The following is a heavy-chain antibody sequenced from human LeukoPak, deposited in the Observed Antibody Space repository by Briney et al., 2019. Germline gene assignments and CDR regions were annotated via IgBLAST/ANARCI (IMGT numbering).Heavy chain of an antibody. CDR1: GFTFSSYW. J-gene: IGHJ4*02. CDR3: ARNQRFVRLLFAPIDY. D-gene: IGHD2-21*01. V-gene: IGHV3-7*01. Sequence: GGSLRLSCAASGFTFSSYWMSWVRQAPAKGLEWVANIKQDGSEKYYVDSVKGRFTISRDNAKNSLYLQMNSLRAEDTAVYYCARNQRFVRLLFAPIDYWGQGTLVTVSS. CDR2: IKQDGSEK.